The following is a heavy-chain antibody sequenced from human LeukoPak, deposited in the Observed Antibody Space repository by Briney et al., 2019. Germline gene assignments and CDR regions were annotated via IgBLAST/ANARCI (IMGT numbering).Heavy chain of an antibody. V-gene: IGHV3-21*01. CDR2: ISSSSSYI. Sequence: RGSLRLSCAASGFTFSSYSMNWVRQAAGNGLEWVSSISSSSSYIYYADSVKGRFTISRDNAKNSLYLQMNSLRAEDTAVYYCARVAVGAIDYWGQGTLVTVSS. D-gene: IGHD1-26*01. J-gene: IGHJ4*02. CDR1: GFTFSSYS. CDR3: ARVAVGAIDY.